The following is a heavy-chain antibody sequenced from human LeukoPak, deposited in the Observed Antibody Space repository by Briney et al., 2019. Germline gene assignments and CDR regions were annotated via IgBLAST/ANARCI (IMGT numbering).Heavy chain of an antibody. V-gene: IGHV3-21*01. D-gene: IGHD3-22*01. CDR1: GFTFSSYS. Sequence: PGWSLRLSCAASGFTFSSYSMNWVRQAPGKGLEWVSSISSSSSYIYYADSVKGRFTISRDNAKNSLYLQMNSLRAEDTAVYYCARDSDYDSSGYSGGFDYWGQGTLVTVSS. CDR3: ARDSDYDSSGYSGGFDY. J-gene: IGHJ4*02. CDR2: ISSSSSYI.